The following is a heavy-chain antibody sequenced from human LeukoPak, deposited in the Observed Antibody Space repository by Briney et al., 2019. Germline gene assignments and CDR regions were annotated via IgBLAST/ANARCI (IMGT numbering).Heavy chain of an antibody. CDR3: ARDPWLRWPENYFDY. CDR1: GFTFSSYA. CDR2: ISYDGSKK. J-gene: IGHJ4*02. D-gene: IGHD4-23*01. Sequence: GGSLRLSCAASGFTFSSYAMNWVRQAPGKGLEWVAVISYDGSKKYYVDSVKGRFTISRDNSKNTLYLQMNSLRAEDTAVYYCARDPWLRWPENYFDYWGQGTLVTVSS. V-gene: IGHV3-30*04.